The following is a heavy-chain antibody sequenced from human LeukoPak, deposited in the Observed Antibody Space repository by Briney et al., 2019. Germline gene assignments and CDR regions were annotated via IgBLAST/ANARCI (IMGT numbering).Heavy chain of an antibody. Sequence: SGGSLRLSCAASGFTFSSYWMSWVRQAPGKGLEWVANIKQDGSDKYYVDSVKGRFTISRDNADNSLSLQMNSLRAEDTAVYYCASWGAGGNSWGQGTLVTVSS. CDR2: IKQDGSDK. CDR1: GFTFSSYW. CDR3: ASWGAGGNS. V-gene: IGHV3-7*01. D-gene: IGHD3-16*01. J-gene: IGHJ4*02.